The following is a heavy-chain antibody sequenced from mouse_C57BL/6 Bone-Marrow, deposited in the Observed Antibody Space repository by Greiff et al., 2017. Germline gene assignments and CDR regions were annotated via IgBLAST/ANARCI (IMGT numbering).Heavy chain of an antibody. CDR3: ARSEYSSGYPFAY. J-gene: IGHJ3*01. D-gene: IGHD3-2*02. CDR1: GYAFTNYL. CDR2: INPGSGGT. Sequence: QVHVKQSGAELVRPGTSVTVSCKASGYAFTNYLIEWVKQRPGQGLEWIGVINPGSGGTNYNEKFKGKATLTADKSSSTAYMQLSSLTSEDSAVYFCARSEYSSGYPFAYWGQGTLVTVSA. V-gene: IGHV1-54*01.